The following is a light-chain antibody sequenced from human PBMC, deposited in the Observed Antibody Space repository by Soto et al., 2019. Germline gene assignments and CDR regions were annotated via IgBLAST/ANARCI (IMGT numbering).Light chain of an antibody. CDR1: QTVLHGSNY. V-gene: IGKV4-1*01. CDR2: WAS. J-gene: IGKJ1*01. Sequence: DIVMTQSPDSLAVSLGERATINCKSSQTVLHGSNYLAWYQQKPGQPPKLLIYWASTRESGVPDRFSGSGSGTDFPLTISSLQAEDVAVYYCQQYSTTPVTFGQGTKVEIK. CDR3: QQYSTTPVT.